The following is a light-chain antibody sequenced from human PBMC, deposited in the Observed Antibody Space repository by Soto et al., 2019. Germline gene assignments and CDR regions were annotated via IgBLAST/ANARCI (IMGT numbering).Light chain of an antibody. CDR1: QSVSSSY. CDR3: QQYGSSQS. V-gene: IGKV3-20*01. Sequence: EIVLTQSPGTLSLSPGERATLSCSASQSVSSSYLAWYQQKPGQAPRLLIYGASSRATGIPDRFSGSGSGKNFTLTNSRLEPEDCAVYFCQQYGSSQSFVQGTKVEIK. J-gene: IGKJ1*01. CDR2: GAS.